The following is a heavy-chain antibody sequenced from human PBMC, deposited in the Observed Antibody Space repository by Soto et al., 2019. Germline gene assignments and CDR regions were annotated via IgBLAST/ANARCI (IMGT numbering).Heavy chain of an antibody. CDR1: GYTFTSYA. Sequence: AASVKVSCKASGYTFTSYAMHWVRQAPGQRLEWMGWINAGNGNTKYSQKFQGRVTITRDTSASTAYMELSSLRSEDTAVYYCARDGDSSGWTFFDYWGQGTMVTVYS. CDR3: ARDGDSSGWTFFDY. CDR2: INAGNGNT. D-gene: IGHD6-19*01. V-gene: IGHV1-3*01. J-gene: IGHJ4*02.